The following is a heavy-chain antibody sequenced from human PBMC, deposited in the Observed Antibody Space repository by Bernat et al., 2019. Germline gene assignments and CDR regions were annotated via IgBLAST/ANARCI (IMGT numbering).Heavy chain of an antibody. J-gene: IGHJ4*02. V-gene: IGHV3-23*04. CDR3: AKVRIAEHSSSWQTYFDY. CDR2: ISGRGDST. D-gene: IGHD6-13*01. CDR1: GFTFSNYA. Sequence: EVQLVESGGGLVQPGGSLRLSCAASGFTFSNYAMSWVRQAPGKGLEWVSTISGRGDSTYYADSVKGRFTISRDNSKNTLYLQMNSLRAEDTAAYYCAKVRIAEHSSSWQTYFDYWGQGTLVTVSS.